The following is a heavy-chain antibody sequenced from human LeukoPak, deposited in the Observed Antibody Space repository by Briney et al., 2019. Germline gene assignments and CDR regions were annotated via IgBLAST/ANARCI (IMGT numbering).Heavy chain of an antibody. D-gene: IGHD3-22*01. CDR1: GYTFTGYY. J-gene: IGHJ4*02. V-gene: IGHV1-2*02. CDR2: INPNSGGT. Sequence: ASVKVSCKASGYTFTGYYMHWVRQAPGQGLEWMGWINPNSGGTNYAQKFQGRVTMTRDTSISTAYMELSRLRSDDTAVYYCATEYYYDSSGYSAFDYWGQGTLVTVSS. CDR3: ATEYYYDSSGYSAFDY.